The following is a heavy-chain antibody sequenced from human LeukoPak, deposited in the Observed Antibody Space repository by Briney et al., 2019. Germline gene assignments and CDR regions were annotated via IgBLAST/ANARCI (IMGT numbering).Heavy chain of an antibody. Sequence: SETLSLTCTVSGGSITDYYWVWIRQPPGKELEWIGHISYRGNTNYNPSLKSRVTISVDTSKNQLSLDLSSVTAADTAVYYCARGGIAAAALVHLDYWGQGTLVTVSS. D-gene: IGHD6-13*01. V-gene: IGHV4-59*08. CDR2: ISYRGNT. CDR1: GGSITDYY. CDR3: ARGGIAAAALVHLDY. J-gene: IGHJ4*02.